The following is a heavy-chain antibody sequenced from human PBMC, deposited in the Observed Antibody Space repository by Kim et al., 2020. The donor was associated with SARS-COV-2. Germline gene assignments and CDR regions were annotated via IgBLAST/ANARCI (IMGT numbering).Heavy chain of an antibody. Sequence: GESLKISCKGSGYSFTSYWISWVRQMPGKGLEWMGRIDPSDSYTNYSPSFQGHVTISADKSISTAYLQWSSLKASDTAMYYCARLKTYYDILALYGMDVWGQGTTVTVSS. CDR1: GYSFTSYW. J-gene: IGHJ6*02. V-gene: IGHV5-10-1*01. CDR3: ARLKTYYDILALYGMDV. D-gene: IGHD3-9*01. CDR2: IDPSDSYT.